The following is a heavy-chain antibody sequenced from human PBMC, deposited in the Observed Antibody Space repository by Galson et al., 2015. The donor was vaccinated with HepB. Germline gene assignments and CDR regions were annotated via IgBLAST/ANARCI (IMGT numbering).Heavy chain of an antibody. CDR2: TNQDGSKT. V-gene: IGHV3-7*03. Sequence: SLRLSCAASGFDFNTYWMTWVRQTPGKELEWVANTNQDGSKTFYVESVRGRFTISRDNAKNLLFLQMDSLRAEDTAVYYCARRISLVRGIITKPDYYYGMDVWGQGTTVTVAS. D-gene: IGHD3-10*01. J-gene: IGHJ6*02. CDR3: ARRISLVRGIITKPDYYYGMDV. CDR1: GFDFNTYW.